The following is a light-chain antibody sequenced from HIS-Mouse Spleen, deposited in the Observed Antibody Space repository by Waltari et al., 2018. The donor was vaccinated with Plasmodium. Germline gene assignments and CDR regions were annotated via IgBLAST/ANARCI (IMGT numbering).Light chain of an antibody. CDR1: PLPKKY. CDR3: YSTDSSGNHRV. J-gene: IGLJ3*02. Sequence: SYELTQPPSVSVSPGQTASITRPGDPLPKKYAYWYQQNSGQAPVLVIYEDSKRPPGIPERFSGSSSGTMATLTISGAQVEDEADYYCYSTDSSGNHRVFGGGTKLTVL. V-gene: IGLV3-10*01. CDR2: EDS.